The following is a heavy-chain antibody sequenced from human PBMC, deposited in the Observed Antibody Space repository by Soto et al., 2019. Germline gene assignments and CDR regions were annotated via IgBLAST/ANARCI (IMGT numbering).Heavy chain of an antibody. V-gene: IGHV3-13*01. CDR3: ARAIGIAAAGYLFDY. J-gene: IGHJ4*02. Sequence: PGGSLRLSCAASGFTFSSYDMHWVRQATGKGLEWVSAIGTAGDTYYPGSVKGRFTISRENAKNSLYLQMNSLRAGDTAVYYCARAIGIAAAGYLFDYWGQGTLVTVSS. CDR2: IGTAGDT. D-gene: IGHD6-13*01. CDR1: GFTFSSYD.